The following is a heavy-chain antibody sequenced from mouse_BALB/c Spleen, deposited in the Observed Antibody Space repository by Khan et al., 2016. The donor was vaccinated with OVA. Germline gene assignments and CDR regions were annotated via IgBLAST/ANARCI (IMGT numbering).Heavy chain of an antibody. CDR3: ARPPYFSYVMVY. CDR1: GYTFTNYG. CDR2: INTYTGEP. Sequence: QIQLVQSGPELKKPGETVKISCKASGYTFTNYGMNWVKQAPGKGLKWMGWINTYTGEPTYADDFKGRFAFSLETSASTAYLQINNLKSDDTATYFCARPPYFSYVMVYWGQGTSVTVSS. J-gene: IGHJ4*01. V-gene: IGHV9-3-1*01. D-gene: IGHD2-10*01.